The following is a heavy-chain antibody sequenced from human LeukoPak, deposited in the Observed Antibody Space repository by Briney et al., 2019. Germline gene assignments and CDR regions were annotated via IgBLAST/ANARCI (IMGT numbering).Heavy chain of an antibody. CDR3: ARGLQNYYRLDV. V-gene: IGHV4-34*01. J-gene: IGHJ6*04. CDR2: INHSGST. CDR1: GGSFSGYY. Sequence: SETLSLTCAVYGGSFSGYYWSWIRQPPGKGLEWIGEINHSGSTNYNPSLKSRVTISVDTSKNQFSLKLSSVTAADTAVYYCARGLQNYYRLDVWGKGTAVTVSS.